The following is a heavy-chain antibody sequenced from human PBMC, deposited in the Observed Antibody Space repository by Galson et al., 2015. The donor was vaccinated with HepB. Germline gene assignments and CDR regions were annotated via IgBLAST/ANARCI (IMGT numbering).Heavy chain of an antibody. Sequence: SVKVSCKASGFTFTSSAVQWVRQARGQRLEWIGWIVVGSGNTNYAQKFQERVTITRDMSTSTAYMELSSLRSEDTAVYYCAADAARGSGSYYNIWTDYYYYGMDVWGQGTTVTVSS. D-gene: IGHD3-10*01. J-gene: IGHJ6*02. V-gene: IGHV1-58*01. CDR1: GFTFTSSA. CDR2: IVVGSGNT. CDR3: AADAARGSGSYYNIWTDYYYYGMDV.